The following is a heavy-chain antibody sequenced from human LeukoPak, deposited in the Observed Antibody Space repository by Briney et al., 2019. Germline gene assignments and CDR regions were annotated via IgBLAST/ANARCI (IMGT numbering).Heavy chain of an antibody. J-gene: IGHJ4*02. CDR1: GFTFSSYS. CDR3: ARDLVVVVAATQGY. CDR2: ISSSSSYI. V-gene: IGHV3-21*01. Sequence: PGGSLRLSCAASGFTFSSYSMNWVRQAPGKGLEWVSSISSSSSYIYYADSVKGRFSISRDNAKNSLYLQMNSLRAEDTAVYYCARDLVVVVAATQGYWGQGTLVTVSS. D-gene: IGHD2-15*01.